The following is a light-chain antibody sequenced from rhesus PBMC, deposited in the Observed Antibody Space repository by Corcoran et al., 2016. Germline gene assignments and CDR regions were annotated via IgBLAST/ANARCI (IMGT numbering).Light chain of an antibody. Sequence: DIQMTQSPSSLSASVGDRVTITCRTSQDISSYLAWYQQKPGKAPNLLIDKASTLQRGVPSRFSGSGSGTDFTDTISSLQPEYFTTYYCQQRNSYPWTFGQGTKVEIK. V-gene: IGKV1-25*01. J-gene: IGKJ1*01. CDR3: QQRNSYPWT. CDR1: QDISSY. CDR2: KAS.